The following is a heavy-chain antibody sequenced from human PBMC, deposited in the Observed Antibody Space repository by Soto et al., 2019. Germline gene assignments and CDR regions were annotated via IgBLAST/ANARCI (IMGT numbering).Heavy chain of an antibody. V-gene: IGHV4-31*03. CDR3: AGAVSDFDVRRYRTSYFDQ. CDR2: IDNTGSA. D-gene: IGHD3-10*02. J-gene: IGHJ4*02. Sequence: TLSLTCTVSGASVSTVVYYCTWILQHPGKGLEWIGYIDNTGSAYYNPSLTGRVDISVDTSKNQFSLNLQSLTAADTAFYYCAGAVSDFDVRRYRTSYFDQWGQGILVTVSS. CDR1: GASVSTVVYY.